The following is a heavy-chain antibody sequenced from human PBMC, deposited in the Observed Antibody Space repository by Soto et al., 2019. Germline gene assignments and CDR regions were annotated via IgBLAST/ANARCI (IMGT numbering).Heavy chain of an antibody. CDR3: ARVRSGLVSARIYYGMEV. CDR2: ISAYNGNT. CDR1: GYTFTSYG. V-gene: IGHV1-18*01. D-gene: IGHD3-3*01. J-gene: IGHJ6*02. Sequence: ASVKVSCKASGYTFTSYGISWVRQAPGQGLEWMGWISAYNGNTNYAQKLQGRVTMTTDTFTSTAYMELRSLRSDDTAVYYCARVRSGLVSARIYYGMEVWGQGTTVTVSS.